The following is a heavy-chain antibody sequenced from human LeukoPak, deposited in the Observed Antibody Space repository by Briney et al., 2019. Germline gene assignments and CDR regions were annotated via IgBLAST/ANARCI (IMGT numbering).Heavy chain of an antibody. CDR3: ARDASLYCAGDTCYWAFDH. J-gene: IGHJ4*02. CDR1: GFTFSNYW. D-gene: IGHD2-21*02. Sequence: PGGSLRLSCAASGFTFSNYWMSWVRQAPGKGPEWVANIKQDESKTYYVDSVQGRFTISRDNAKNSLFLQMNSLRAEDTAVYYCARDASLYCAGDTCYWAFDHWGQGTLVTISS. CDR2: IKQDESKT. V-gene: IGHV3-7*01.